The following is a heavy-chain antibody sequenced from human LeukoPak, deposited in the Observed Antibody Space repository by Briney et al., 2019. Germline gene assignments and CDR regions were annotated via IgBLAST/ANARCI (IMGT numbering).Heavy chain of an antibody. CDR3: ARPRDFWSGYYLDY. CDR2: ISSNGGST. Sequence: PGGSLRLSCAASGFTFSSYAMHWVRQAPGKGLEYVSAISSNGGSTYYANSVKGRFTISRDNSKNTLYLQMGSLRANDLAVYYCARPRDFWSGYYLDYWGQGTLVTVSS. D-gene: IGHD3-3*01. CDR1: GFTFSSYA. J-gene: IGHJ4*02. V-gene: IGHV3-64*01.